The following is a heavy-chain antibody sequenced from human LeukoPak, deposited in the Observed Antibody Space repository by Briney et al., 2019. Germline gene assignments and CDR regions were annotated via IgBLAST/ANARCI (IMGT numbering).Heavy chain of an antibody. CDR1: GFTFDDYA. V-gene: IGHV3-21*01. CDR2: ISSSSSYI. D-gene: IGHD6-6*01. J-gene: IGHJ4*02. Sequence: GGSLRLSCAASGFTFDDYAMHWVRQAPGKGLEWVSSISSSSSYIYYADSVKGRFTISRDNAKNSLYLQMNSLRAEDTAVYYCARDGQGSSAFDYWGQGTLVTVSS. CDR3: ARDGQGSSAFDY.